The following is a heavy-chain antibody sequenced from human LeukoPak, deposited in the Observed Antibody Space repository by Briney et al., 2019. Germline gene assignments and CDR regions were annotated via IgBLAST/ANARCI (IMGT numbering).Heavy chain of an antibody. Sequence: ASVKVSCKASGYTFTGYCMHWVRQAPGKGLEWMGGFDPEDGETIYAQKFQGRVTMTEDTSTDTAYMELSSLRSEDTAVYYCATDRGSYSIHDAFDIWGQGTMVTVSS. CDR2: FDPEDGET. V-gene: IGHV1-24*01. J-gene: IGHJ3*02. D-gene: IGHD1-26*01. CDR1: GYTFTGYC. CDR3: ATDRGSYSIHDAFDI.